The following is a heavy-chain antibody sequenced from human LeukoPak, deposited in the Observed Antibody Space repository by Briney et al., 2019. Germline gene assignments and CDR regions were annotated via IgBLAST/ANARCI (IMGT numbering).Heavy chain of an antibody. Sequence: ASVKVSCKASGYTFTGYYIHWVGQAPGQGLEWMGWINPNSDGTDYAQKFQGRVTMTSDASINTAYMELSRLTSDDTAMYYCARGETWWEQRRYFDFWGQGTLATVSS. D-gene: IGHD1-26*01. J-gene: IGHJ4*02. CDR1: GYTFTGYY. CDR3: ARGETWWEQRRYFDF. V-gene: IGHV1-2*02. CDR2: INPNSDGT.